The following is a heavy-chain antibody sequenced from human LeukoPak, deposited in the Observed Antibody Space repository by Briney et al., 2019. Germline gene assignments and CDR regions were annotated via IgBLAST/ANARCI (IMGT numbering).Heavy chain of an antibody. CDR1: GFTFDDYG. J-gene: IGHJ4*02. D-gene: IGHD3-10*01. CDR3: AGSDYYGSGSFDY. V-gene: IGHV3-9*03. CDR2: ISWNSGTI. Sequence: PGGSLRLSCAASGFTFDDYGMSWVRHAPGKGLEWVSGISWNSGTIGYADSVKGRFTISRDNAKNSLYLQMNSLRPEDMALYYCAGSDYYGSGSFDYWGQGTLVTVSS.